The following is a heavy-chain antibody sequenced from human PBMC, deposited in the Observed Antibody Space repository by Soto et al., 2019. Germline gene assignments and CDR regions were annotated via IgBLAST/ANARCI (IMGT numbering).Heavy chain of an antibody. J-gene: IGHJ4*02. Sequence: EVQLLESGGGLVQPGGSLRLSCAASGFTFSSYAMSWVRQAPGKGLEWVSAISGSGGSTYYPDSVKGRFTISRDNSKNTLYLQMNSLRAEDTAEYYCAKRESWFGELRFDYWGQGTLVTVSS. CDR1: GFTFSSYA. CDR2: ISGSGGST. CDR3: AKRESWFGELRFDY. D-gene: IGHD3-10*01. V-gene: IGHV3-23*01.